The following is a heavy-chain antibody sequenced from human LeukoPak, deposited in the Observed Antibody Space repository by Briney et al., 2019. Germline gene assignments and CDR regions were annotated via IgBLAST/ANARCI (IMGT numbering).Heavy chain of an antibody. CDR1: GFTFSSYG. J-gene: IGHJ6*03. D-gene: IGHD2-8*01. CDR2: IRYDGSNK. V-gene: IGHV3-30*02. Sequence: PGGSLRLSCAASGFTFSSYGMLWVRQAPGKGLEWVAFIRYDGSNKYYADSVKGRFTISRDNSKNTLYLQMNSLRAEDTAVYYCKMVYARGMYYYMDVWGKGTTVTVSS. CDR3: KMVYARGMYYYMDV.